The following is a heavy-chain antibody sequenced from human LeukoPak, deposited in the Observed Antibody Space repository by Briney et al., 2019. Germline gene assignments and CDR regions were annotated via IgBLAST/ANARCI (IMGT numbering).Heavy chain of an antibody. V-gene: IGHV4-59*01. J-gene: IGHJ5*02. Sequence: PSETLSLTCTVSGGSISSYYWSWIRQPPGKGLEWIGYIYYSGSTNYNPSLKSRVTISVDTSKNQFSLKLSSVTAADTAVYYCARDVGNMVRGVNWFDPWGQGTLVTVSS. D-gene: IGHD3-10*01. CDR3: ARDVGNMVRGVNWFDP. CDR1: GGSISSYY. CDR2: IYYSGST.